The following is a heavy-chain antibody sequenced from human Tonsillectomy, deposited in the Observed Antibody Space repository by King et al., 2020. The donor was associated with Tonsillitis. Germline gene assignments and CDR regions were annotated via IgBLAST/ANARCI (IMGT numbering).Heavy chain of an antibody. Sequence: DVQLVESGGGLVQPGGSLRLSCAASGFTFSSYAMSWVRQAPGKGLEWVSAISGSGGSTYYADSVKGRFTISRDNSKNTLYLQMNSLRAEDTAVYYCAKDSITMIVVPLPWYFDLWGRGTLVTVSS. CDR2: ISGSGGST. D-gene: IGHD3-22*01. CDR1: GFTFSSYA. CDR3: AKDSITMIVVPLPWYFDL. J-gene: IGHJ2*01. V-gene: IGHV3-23*04.